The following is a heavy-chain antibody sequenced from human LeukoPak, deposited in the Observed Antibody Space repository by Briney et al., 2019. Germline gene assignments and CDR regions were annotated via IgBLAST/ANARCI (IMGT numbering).Heavy chain of an antibody. CDR2: IKQDGSEK. D-gene: IGHD5-18*01. CDR1: GFTFSSYY. V-gene: IGHV3-7*01. Sequence: PGGSLRLSCGASGFTFSSYYMSWVRQAPGKGLEWVANIKQDGSEKYYVDSVKGRFTISRDNAKNSLYLQMNSLRAEDTAVYYCAREQQGKIQLWSARNSCWFDPWGQGTLVTVSS. J-gene: IGHJ5*02. CDR3: AREQQGKIQLWSARNSCWFDP.